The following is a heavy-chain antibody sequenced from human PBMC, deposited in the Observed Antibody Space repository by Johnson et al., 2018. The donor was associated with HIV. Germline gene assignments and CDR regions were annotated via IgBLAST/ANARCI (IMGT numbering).Heavy chain of an antibody. CDR2: IYSGGST. CDR3: ASRYYYDSSGYSRVFDI. CDR1: GFTVSSTY. D-gene: IGHD3-22*01. J-gene: IGHJ3*02. Sequence: VQLVESGGGLVQPGGSLRLSCAASGFTVSSTYMSWVRQAPGKGLEWVSVIYSGGSTYYADSVKGRFTIPRDNSKNTLYLPMNSLRAEDTAVYYCASRYYYDSSGYSRVFDIWGQGTMVTVSS. V-gene: IGHV3-66*01.